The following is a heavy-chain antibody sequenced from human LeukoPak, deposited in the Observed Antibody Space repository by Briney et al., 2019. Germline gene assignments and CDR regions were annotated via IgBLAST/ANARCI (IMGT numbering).Heavy chain of an antibody. D-gene: IGHD3-10*01. J-gene: IGHJ4*02. V-gene: IGHV4-34*01. CDR1: GGCFSSYY. Sequence: SETLSLTCAVYGGCFSSYYWSWIRQPPGKGLEWIGEITHSGSTHYNPSLKSRVTISLDTSKSQFSLKLSSVTAADTAVYYCARVTRFNQFGELWFDYWGQGTLLTVSS. CDR2: ITHSGST. CDR3: ARVTRFNQFGELWFDY.